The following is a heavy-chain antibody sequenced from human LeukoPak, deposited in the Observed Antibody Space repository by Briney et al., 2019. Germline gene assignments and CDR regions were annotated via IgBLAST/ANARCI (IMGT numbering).Heavy chain of an antibody. V-gene: IGHV5-51*01. CDR2: IFPGDSGT. CDR1: GDRFTRYW. J-gene: IGHJ5*02. CDR3: ARRPLHSQNWLAP. Sequence: GESLKISCKGFGDRFTRYWVAWVRQMPGKGLEWMGIIFPGDSGTRYSPSIQGQVTISVDRSISTAYLQWSSLKASDTAIYYCARRPLHSQNWLAPWGQGTLVTVSS.